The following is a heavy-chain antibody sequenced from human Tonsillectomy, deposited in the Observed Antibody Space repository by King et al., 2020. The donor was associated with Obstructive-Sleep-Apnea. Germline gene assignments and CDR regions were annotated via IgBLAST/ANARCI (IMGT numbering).Heavy chain of an antibody. D-gene: IGHD3-10*01. CDR1: GGPIGNYY. CDR2: VYNSGRN. CDR3: AKDASGTYYNWFDP. V-gene: IGHV4-59*01. J-gene: IGHJ5*02. Sequence: VQLQESGPGLVKPSETLSLTCTVFGGPIGNYYWSWVRQPPGKGLECIGFVYNSGRNIYHPSLMSRVTISGDTSKNQFSLRLTSVTAADASVYYCAKDASGTYYNWFDPWGQGIPVTVSS.